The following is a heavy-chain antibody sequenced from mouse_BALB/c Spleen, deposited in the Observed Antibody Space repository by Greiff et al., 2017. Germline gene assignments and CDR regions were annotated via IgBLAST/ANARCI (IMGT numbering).Heavy chain of an antibody. V-gene: IGHV2-6-7*01. Sequence: QVQLQQSGPGLVAPSQSLSITCTVSGFSLTGYGVNWVRQPPGKGLEWLGMIWGDGSTDYNSALKSRLSISKDNSKSQVFLKMNSLQTDDTARYYCARELGRDAMDYWGQGTSVTVSS. CDR3: ARELGRDAMDY. CDR1: GFSLTGYG. J-gene: IGHJ4*01. CDR2: IWGDGST. D-gene: IGHD4-1*01.